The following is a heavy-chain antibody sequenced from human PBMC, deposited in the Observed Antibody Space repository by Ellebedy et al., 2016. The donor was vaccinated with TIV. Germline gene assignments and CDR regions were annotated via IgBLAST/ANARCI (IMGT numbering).Heavy chain of an antibody. V-gene: IGHV3-7*01. CDR2: IKPDGGEK. CDR1: GFTFSSYS. Sequence: GESLKISCAASGFTFSSYSMHWVRQAPGKGLEWVATIKPDGGEKNYGDSVKGRFTISRDNAKKSLYLQMENLGAEDTNVYYSARHSGGGWGQGTLVTVSS. CDR3: ARHSGGG. J-gene: IGHJ4*02. D-gene: IGHD6-25*01.